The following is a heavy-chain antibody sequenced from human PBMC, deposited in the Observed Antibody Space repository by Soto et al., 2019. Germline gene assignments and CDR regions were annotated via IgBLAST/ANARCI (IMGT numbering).Heavy chain of an antibody. J-gene: IGHJ4*02. Sequence: QVQLQESGPGLVKPSQTLSLTCTVSGGSISSGGYYWSCIRQHPGKGLEWIGYIYYSGSTYYNATLTRRVTRSVDTSKNQFALKLSSVTAADTAVYYCARPPDYWGQGTLVTVSS. V-gene: IGHV4-31*03. CDR2: IYYSGST. CDR3: ARPPDY. CDR1: GGSISSGGYY.